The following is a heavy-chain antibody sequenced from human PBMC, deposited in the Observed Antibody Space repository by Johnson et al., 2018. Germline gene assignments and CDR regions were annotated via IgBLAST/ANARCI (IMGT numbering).Heavy chain of an antibody. CDR2: IWYDGSNK. J-gene: IGHJ3*02. D-gene: IGHD2-15*01. Sequence: VQLVETGGGVVQPGRSXRLSCAASGFTFSSYGMHWVRQAPGKGLEWVAVIWYDGSNKYYADSVKGRFTISRDNSKNTLYLQMNSLRAEDTAVYYCARDWVVVAATDAFDIWGQGTMVTVSS. CDR1: GFTFSSYG. CDR3: ARDWVVVAATDAFDI. V-gene: IGHV3-33*01.